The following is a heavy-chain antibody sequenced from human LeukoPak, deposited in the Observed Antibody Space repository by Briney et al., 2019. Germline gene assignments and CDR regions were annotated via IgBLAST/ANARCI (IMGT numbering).Heavy chain of an antibody. CDR1: GFTSIAYA. D-gene: IGHD3-16*01. Sequence: PGGSLRLSCAASGFTSIAYALTWVRQAPGKGLEWVSGISGGGVTTYYADSVKGRFTISRDNSKNTLYLQMNSLRADDTAIYYCARNQQLGGHSYYYYGMDVWGQGTTVTVSS. V-gene: IGHV3-23*01. CDR2: ISGGGVTT. CDR3: ARNQQLGGHSYYYYGMDV. J-gene: IGHJ6*02.